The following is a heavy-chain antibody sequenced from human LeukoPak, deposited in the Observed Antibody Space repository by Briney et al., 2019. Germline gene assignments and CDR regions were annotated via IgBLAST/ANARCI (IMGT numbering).Heavy chain of an antibody. J-gene: IGHJ6*03. CDR2: INTSGGST. Sequence: GGSLRLSCAASGFTFSSYGMSWVRQAPGKGLEWVSAINTSGGSTYYADSVKGRFTISRDNSKNTLYLQINSLRAEDTAIYYCAKNGDRGAYCSGGSCYPYFYYYMDVWGKGTTVTISS. D-gene: IGHD2-15*01. V-gene: IGHV3-23*01. CDR3: AKNGDRGAYCSGGSCYPYFYYYMDV. CDR1: GFTFSSYG.